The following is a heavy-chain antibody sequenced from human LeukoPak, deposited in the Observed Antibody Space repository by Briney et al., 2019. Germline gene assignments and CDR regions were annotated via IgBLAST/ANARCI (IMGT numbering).Heavy chain of an antibody. CDR1: GGSFSGYY. CDR2: INHSGST. Sequence: SETLSLTCAVYGGSFSGYYWSWICQPPGKGLEWIGEINHSGSTNYNPSLKSRVTISVDTSKKQFSLKLSSVTAADTVVYYCARHTIFGVLINDAFDIWGQGTMVTVSS. J-gene: IGHJ3*02. D-gene: IGHD3-3*01. CDR3: ARHTIFGVLINDAFDI. V-gene: IGHV4-34*01.